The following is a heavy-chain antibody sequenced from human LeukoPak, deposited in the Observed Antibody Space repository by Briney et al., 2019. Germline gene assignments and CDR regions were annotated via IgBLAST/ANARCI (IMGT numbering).Heavy chain of an antibody. J-gene: IGHJ4*02. CDR2: ISSSGSTI. CDR3: ALVATSKYYFDY. Sequence: GGSLRLSCAASEFTFSSYAMTWVRQAPGKGLEWVSYISSSGSTIYYADSVKGRFTISRDNAKNSLYLQMNSLRAEDTAVYYCALVATSKYYFDYWGQGTLVTVSS. D-gene: IGHD5-12*01. V-gene: IGHV3-48*04. CDR1: EFTFSSYA.